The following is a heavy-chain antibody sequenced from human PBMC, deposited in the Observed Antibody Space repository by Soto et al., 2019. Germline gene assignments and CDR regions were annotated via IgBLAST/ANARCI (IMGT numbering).Heavy chain of an antibody. V-gene: IGHV4-4*02. Sequence: QVQLQESGPGLVKPSETLSLTCTVSGAPITTTKWWAWVRLPPGKGLEWIGELSRGDERSSNPSLEGRFTMSLDKSNNHFSLKLTSVTAGDTAIYYCATKTICYTWGVWGRGTSVTVSS. D-gene: IGHD3-16*01. CDR3: ATKTICYTWGV. CDR2: LSRGDER. J-gene: IGHJ6*01. CDR1: GAPITTTKW.